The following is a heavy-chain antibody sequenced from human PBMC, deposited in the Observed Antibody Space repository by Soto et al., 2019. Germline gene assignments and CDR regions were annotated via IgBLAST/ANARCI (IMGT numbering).Heavy chain of an antibody. CDR1: GFSLSSRGVG. Sequence: QITLKESGPTLVKPTQTLTLTCTFSGFSLSSRGVGVGWIRQPPGKALEWLALIYWDEDKRYSPSLRSRLTTPQDTPENQVVLKMTDMDPVDTATYYCAHRKTTSGSHNAFDFWGQGSMVTVSS. CDR3: AHRKTTSGSHNAFDF. J-gene: IGHJ3*01. CDR2: IYWDEDK. D-gene: IGHD3-22*01. V-gene: IGHV2-5*02.